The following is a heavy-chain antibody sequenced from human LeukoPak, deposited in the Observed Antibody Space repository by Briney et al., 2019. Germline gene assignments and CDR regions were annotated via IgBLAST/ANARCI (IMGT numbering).Heavy chain of an antibody. D-gene: IGHD2-15*01. CDR1: GGSFSGYY. Sequence: PSETLSLTCAVYGGSFSGYYWSWIRQPPGKGLEWIGEINHSGSTNYNPSLTSRVTISVDTSKNQFSLTLSSVTATDTAVYYCVRDKQDIVVPGYWGQGTLVTVSS. CDR2: INHSGST. V-gene: IGHV4-34*01. CDR3: VRDKQDIVVPGY. J-gene: IGHJ4*02.